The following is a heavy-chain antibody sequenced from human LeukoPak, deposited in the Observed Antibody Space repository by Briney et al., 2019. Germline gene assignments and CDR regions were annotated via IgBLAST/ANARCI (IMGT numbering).Heavy chain of an antibody. V-gene: IGHV3-23*01. CDR3: VRLRRNSDSSGYFYYYDN. D-gene: IGHD3-22*01. CDR2: ITSGFTP. CDR1: GLIFSNYA. J-gene: IGHJ4*02. Sequence: GGSLRLSCAASGLIFSNYAMSWVRQAPGKGLVWVSGITSGFTPHYADSVKGRFTISRDNSKNTFHLQMNSLRAEDMAMYYCVRLRRNSDSSGYFYYYDNWGQGTLVTVSS.